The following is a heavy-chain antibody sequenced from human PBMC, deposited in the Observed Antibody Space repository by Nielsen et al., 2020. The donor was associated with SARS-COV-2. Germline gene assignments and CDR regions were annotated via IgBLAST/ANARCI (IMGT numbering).Heavy chain of an antibody. D-gene: IGHD4-17*01. J-gene: IGHJ6*03. CDR3: AKGSTVTTYYYYYMDV. V-gene: IGHV3-21*06. CDR1: GFRFTSYS. CDR2: ITMSGAYM. Sequence: GESLKISCAASGFRFTSYSMNWVRQAPGKGLEWVASITMSGAYMYYADSVRGRFTVSRDNAENSLYLQMNSLRDEDTAVYYCAKGSTVTTYYYYYMDVWGKGTTVTVSS.